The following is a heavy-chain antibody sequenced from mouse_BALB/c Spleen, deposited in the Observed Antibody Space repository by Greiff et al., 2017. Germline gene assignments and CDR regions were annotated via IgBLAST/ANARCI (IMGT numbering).Heavy chain of an antibody. D-gene: IGHD2-4*01. CDR3: AKGDDYDPLYAMDY. V-gene: IGHV2-5-1*01. J-gene: IGHJ4*01. CDR2: IWRGGST. CDR1: GFSLTSYG. Sequence: VQGVESGPSLVQPSQSLSITCTVSGFSLTSYGVHWVRQSPGKGLEWLGVIWRGGSTDYNAAFMSRLSITKDNSKSQVFFKMNSLQADDTAIYYCAKGDDYDPLYAMDYWGQGTSVTVSS.